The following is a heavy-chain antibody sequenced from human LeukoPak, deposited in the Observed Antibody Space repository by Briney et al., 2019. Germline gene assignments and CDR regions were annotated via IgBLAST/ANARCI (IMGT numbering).Heavy chain of an antibody. J-gene: IGHJ4*02. D-gene: IGHD3-10*01. CDR2: INWNGGST. CDR1: GFTFDDYG. Sequence: GGSLRLSCAASGFTFDDYGMSWVRQAPGKGLEWVSGINWNGGSTGYADSVKGRFTISRDNSKNTLYLQMNSLRAEDTAVYYCARDGVVYGSGSYRLDYWGQGTLVTVSS. V-gene: IGHV3-20*04. CDR3: ARDGVVYGSGSYRLDY.